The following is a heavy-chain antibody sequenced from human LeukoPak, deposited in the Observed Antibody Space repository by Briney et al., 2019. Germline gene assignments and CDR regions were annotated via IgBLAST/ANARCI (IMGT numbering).Heavy chain of an antibody. V-gene: IGHV3-21*01. CDR1: GFTFSSYS. Sequence: GGSLRLSCAVSGFTFSSYSMSWVRQAPGKGLEWVSSISSSSSYIYYADSVKGRFTISRDNAKNSLYLQMNSLRAEDTAVYYCARGVSGSYDLDYWGQGTLVTVSS. J-gene: IGHJ4*02. CDR2: ISSSSSYI. CDR3: ARGVSGSYDLDY. D-gene: IGHD1-26*01.